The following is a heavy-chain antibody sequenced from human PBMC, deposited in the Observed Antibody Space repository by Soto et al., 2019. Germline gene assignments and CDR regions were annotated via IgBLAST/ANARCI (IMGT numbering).Heavy chain of an antibody. V-gene: IGHV3-7*01. CDR3: ARDEDIVVGGYFEALDI. CDR1: GFTFSSYW. Sequence: EVQLVESGGGLVQPGGSLRLSCTVSGFTFSSYWMTWVRQAPGKGLEWVANINRDGSEKHYLDSVEGRFTISRDNAKNSLYLQMDRLRAEDTAVYYCARDEDIVVGGYFEALDIWGQGTLVTVSS. CDR2: INRDGSEK. J-gene: IGHJ3*02. D-gene: IGHD2-15*01.